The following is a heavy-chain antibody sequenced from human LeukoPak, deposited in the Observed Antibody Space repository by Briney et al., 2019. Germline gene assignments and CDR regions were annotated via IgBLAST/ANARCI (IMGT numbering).Heavy chain of an antibody. V-gene: IGHV3-23*01. CDR2: ISGSGGST. Sequence: GGSLGFSFEAPGFPFSSYAIGWARQPQGKGLKWFSAISGSGGSTYYADSVKGRFTISRDNSKNTLYLQMNSLRAEDTAVYYCAKDPLESEYYFDYWGQGTLVTVSS. J-gene: IGHJ4*02. CDR1: GFPFSSYA. D-gene: IGHD1-1*01. CDR3: AKDPLESEYYFDY.